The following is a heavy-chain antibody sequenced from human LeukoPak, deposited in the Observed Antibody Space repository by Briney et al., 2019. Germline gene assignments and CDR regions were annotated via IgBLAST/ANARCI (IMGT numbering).Heavy chain of an antibody. CDR2: ISAYNGNT. V-gene: IGHV1-18*01. D-gene: IGHD6-13*01. CDR1: GYTFTSYD. CDR3: ARVLAAAGNWFDP. J-gene: IGHJ5*02. Sequence: ASVKVSCKASGYTFTSYDINWVRQAPGQGLEWMGWISAYNGNTNYAQKLQGRVTMTTDTSTSTAYMELRSLRSDDTAVYYCARVLAAAGNWFDPWGQGTLVTVSS.